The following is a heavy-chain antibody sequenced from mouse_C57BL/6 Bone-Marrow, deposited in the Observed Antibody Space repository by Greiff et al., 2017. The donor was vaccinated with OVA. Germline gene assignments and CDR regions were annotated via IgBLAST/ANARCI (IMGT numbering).Heavy chain of an antibody. Sequence: EVHLVESGGDLVKPGGSLKLSCAASGFTFSSYGMSWVRQTPDKRLEWVATISSGGSYTYYPDSVKGRFTISRDNAKNTLYLQMSSLKSEDTAMYYCARHGANWDGAFAYWGQGTLVTVSA. CDR3: ARHGANWDGAFAY. CDR1: GFTFSSYG. D-gene: IGHD4-1*01. CDR2: ISSGGSYT. V-gene: IGHV5-6*01. J-gene: IGHJ3*01.